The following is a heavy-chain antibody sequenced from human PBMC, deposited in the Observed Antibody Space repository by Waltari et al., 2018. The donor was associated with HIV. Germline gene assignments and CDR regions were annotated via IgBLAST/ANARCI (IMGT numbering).Heavy chain of an antibody. Sequence: QVHLVQAGAEVKKPAASVTVSCKAPGYTFTRSGTSWVRPAPGQGLEWMGWISAHNGNTNYAQNLQGRVTMTTDTSTNTAYMELRSLRSDDTAVYYCARTYYYDSPREFDYWGQGTLVTVSS. D-gene: IGHD3-22*01. J-gene: IGHJ4*02. V-gene: IGHV1-18*01. CDR1: GYTFTRSG. CDR3: ARTYYYDSPREFDY. CDR2: ISAHNGNT.